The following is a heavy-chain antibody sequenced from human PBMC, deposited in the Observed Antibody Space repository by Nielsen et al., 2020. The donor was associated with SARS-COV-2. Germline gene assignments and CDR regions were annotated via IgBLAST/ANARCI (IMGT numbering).Heavy chain of an antibody. V-gene: IGHV4-4*02. J-gene: IGHJ6*03. CDR2: VSHSGST. D-gene: IGHD2-8*01. CDR3: AREGDCTKGVCYIRGMDV. CDR1: GDSVSSHDW. Sequence: SETLSLTCAVSGDSVSSHDWWTWVRQSPGKGLEWIGEVSHSGSTNYNPSLKSRVTLSMDKSKNQFSLRLTSVSAADTAVYYCAREGDCTKGVCYIRGMDVWGKGTTVTVSS.